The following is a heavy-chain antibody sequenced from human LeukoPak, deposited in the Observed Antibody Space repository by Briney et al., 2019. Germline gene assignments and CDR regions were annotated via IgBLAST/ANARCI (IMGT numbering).Heavy chain of an antibody. CDR1: GFTVSSNS. Sequence: PGGSLRLSCTVSGFTVSSNSMSWVRQAPGKGLEWVSAISGSGGSTYYADSVKGRFTISRDNSKNTLYLQMNSLRAEDTAVYYCAKDLSPDNYYDSSGYYYVAVFDYWGQGTLVTVSS. V-gene: IGHV3-23*01. J-gene: IGHJ4*02. CDR2: ISGSGGST. CDR3: AKDLSPDNYYDSSGYYYVAVFDY. D-gene: IGHD3-22*01.